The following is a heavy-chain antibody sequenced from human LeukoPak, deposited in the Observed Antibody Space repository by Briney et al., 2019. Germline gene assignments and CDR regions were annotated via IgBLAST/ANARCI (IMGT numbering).Heavy chain of an antibody. V-gene: IGHV3-33*06. CDR1: GFTFSSYG. D-gene: IGHD3-22*01. Sequence: GRSLRLSCAASGFTFSSYGMHWARQAPGKGLEWVAVIWYDGSNKYYADSVKGRFTISRDNSKNTLYLQMNSLRAEDTAVYYCVKDRPYDSSGYLHDAFEIWGQGTMVTVSS. CDR3: VKDRPYDSSGYLHDAFEI. J-gene: IGHJ3*02. CDR2: IWYDGSNK.